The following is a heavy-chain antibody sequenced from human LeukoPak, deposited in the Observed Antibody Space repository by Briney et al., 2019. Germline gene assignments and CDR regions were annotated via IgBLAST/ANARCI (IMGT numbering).Heavy chain of an antibody. CDR2: MNPNSGNT. CDR3: ARGDFLSSTSCYTCGDGPYYYYMDV. D-gene: IGHD2-2*02. J-gene: IGHJ6*03. V-gene: IGHV1-8*03. Sequence: ASVKVSCKASGYTFTNYDINWLRQATGQGLEWMGWMNPNSGNTGYAQKFQGRVTITRNTSISTAYMELSSLRSEDTAVYYCARGDFLSSTSCYTCGDGPYYYYMDVWGKGTTVTVSS. CDR1: GYTFTNYD.